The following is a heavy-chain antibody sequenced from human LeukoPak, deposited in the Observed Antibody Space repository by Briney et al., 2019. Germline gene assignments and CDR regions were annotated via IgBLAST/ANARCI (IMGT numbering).Heavy chain of an antibody. Sequence: GGSLRLSCAASGFTFSSYSMNWVRQAPGKGLEWVAFIRYDGSNKYYADSVKGRFTISRDNSKNTLYLQMNSLRAEDTAVYYCAKQLGFDYYYVMDVWGQGTTVTVSS. J-gene: IGHJ6*02. CDR3: AKQLGFDYYYVMDV. D-gene: IGHD3-10*01. CDR2: IRYDGSNK. CDR1: GFTFSSYS. V-gene: IGHV3-30*02.